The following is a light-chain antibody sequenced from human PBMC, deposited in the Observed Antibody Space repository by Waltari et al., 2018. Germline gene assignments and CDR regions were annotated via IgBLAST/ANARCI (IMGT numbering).Light chain of an antibody. J-gene: IGKJ1*01. CDR2: AAS. CDR1: ENISKY. Sequence: EIVLTQSPGTLSVSPGERATLSCRASENISKYLTWYQQKPGQAPRLLIYAASTRATGIQDRFSGSGFGTDFSLTISSLEPEDFAVYYCQHYVRLPVTFGQGTKVEIK. CDR3: QHYVRLPVT. V-gene: IGKV3-20*01.